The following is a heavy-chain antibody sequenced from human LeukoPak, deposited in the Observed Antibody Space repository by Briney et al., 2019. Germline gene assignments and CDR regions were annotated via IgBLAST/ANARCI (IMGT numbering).Heavy chain of an antibody. Sequence: GASVNVSCKASGYSFTSYYMHWVRQAPGQGLEWMGFINPSGSSAAYAQKFQGRLTMTRDMFTSTDYMELTSLTSDDTAVCYCARDNSVGETAWWFDPWGQGTLVTVSS. J-gene: IGHJ5*02. CDR2: INPSGSSA. D-gene: IGHD1-26*01. CDR3: ARDNSVGETAWWFDP. V-gene: IGHV1-46*01. CDR1: GYSFTSYY.